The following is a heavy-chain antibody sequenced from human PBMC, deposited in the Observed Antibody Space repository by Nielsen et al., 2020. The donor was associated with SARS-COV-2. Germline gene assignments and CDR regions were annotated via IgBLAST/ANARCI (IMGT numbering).Heavy chain of an antibody. J-gene: IGHJ3*02. CDR1: GFTFSSYA. Sequence: GESLKISCAASGFTFSSYAMHWVRQAPGKGLEWVAVISYDGSNKYYADSVKGRFTISRDNSKNTLYLQMNSLRAEDTAVYYCARGGFAAALAFDIWGQGTMVT. V-gene: IGHV3-30-3*01. CDR3: ARGGFAAALAFDI. D-gene: IGHD6-13*01. CDR2: ISYDGSNK.